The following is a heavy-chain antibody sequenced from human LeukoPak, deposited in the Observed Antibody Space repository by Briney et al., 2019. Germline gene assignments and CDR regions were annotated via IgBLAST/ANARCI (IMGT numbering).Heavy chain of an antibody. D-gene: IGHD3/OR15-3a*01. CDR2: IWFGEGSQ. CDR3: ARDLRGTGYNFDY. J-gene: IGHJ4*02. Sequence: PGRSLRLSCAASGFSFSNSGMHWVRQAPGKGLEWVAGIWFGEGSQYYADSVKGRFIISRDNAKNSLYLLMNSLRAEDTAVYYCARDLRGTGYNFDYWGQGTLVTVSS. V-gene: IGHV3-33*08. CDR1: GFSFSNSG.